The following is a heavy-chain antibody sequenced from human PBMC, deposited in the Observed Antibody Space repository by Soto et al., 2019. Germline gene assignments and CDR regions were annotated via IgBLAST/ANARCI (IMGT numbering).Heavy chain of an antibody. Sequence: SETLSLTCTVSGGSISSTTYFWGWIRQPPGKGLEWIGSISYSGSTFYNPSLKSRVTISVETSKNQFSLKLSSMTAADTAVYYCARHYYGSGSYLPTFDYWGQGTLVNVS. V-gene: IGHV4-39*01. CDR3: ARHYYGSGSYLPTFDY. CDR1: GGSISSTTYF. J-gene: IGHJ4*02. CDR2: ISYSGST. D-gene: IGHD3-10*01.